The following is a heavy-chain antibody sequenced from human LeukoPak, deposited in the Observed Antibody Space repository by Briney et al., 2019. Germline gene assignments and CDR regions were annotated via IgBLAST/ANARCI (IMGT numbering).Heavy chain of an antibody. J-gene: IGHJ4*02. V-gene: IGHV1-46*01. D-gene: IGHD6-13*01. Sequence: EASVKVSCKASGYTFTSYYMHWVRQAPGQGLEGIGIINPSGGSTSYAQKFQGRVTMTRDTSTSTVYMELSSLRSEDTAVYYWARDGHSSSWYDYFDYWGQGTLVTVSS. CDR2: INPSGGST. CDR1: GYTFTSYY. CDR3: ARDGHSSSWYDYFDY.